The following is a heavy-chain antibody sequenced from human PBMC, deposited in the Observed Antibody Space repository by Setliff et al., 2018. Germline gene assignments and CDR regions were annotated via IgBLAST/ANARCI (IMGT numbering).Heavy chain of an antibody. CDR3: ARDGNNWNDLDY. V-gene: IGHV3-48*04. CDR2: IGESGNNI. D-gene: IGHD1-20*01. J-gene: IGHJ4*01. CDR1: GFTFSGYY. Sequence: GESLKISCAASGFTFSGYYMQWVRQAPGKGLEWVSYIGESGNNIHYADSVKGRFTIPXXXAKXXXXXXXXXXRVEDTALYYCARDGNNWNDLDYWGHGTLVTVSS.